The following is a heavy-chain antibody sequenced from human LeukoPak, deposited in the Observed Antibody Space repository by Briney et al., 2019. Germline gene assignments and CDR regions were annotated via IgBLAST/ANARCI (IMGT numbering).Heavy chain of an antibody. D-gene: IGHD3-3*01. CDR1: GYTFTSYG. V-gene: IGHV1-18*01. CDR3: ARRYYDFWSGYHKDDY. Sequence: ASGTVSCKASGYTFTSYGISWVRQAPGQGLEWMGWISAYNGNTNYAQKLQGRVTMTTDTSTSTAYMELRSLRSDDTAVYYCARRYYDFWSGYHKDDYWGQGTLVTVSS. J-gene: IGHJ4*02. CDR2: ISAYNGNT.